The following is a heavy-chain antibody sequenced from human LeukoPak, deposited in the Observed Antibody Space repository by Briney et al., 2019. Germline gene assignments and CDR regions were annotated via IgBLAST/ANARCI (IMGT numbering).Heavy chain of an antibody. D-gene: IGHD2-2*01. CDR1: GFTFNNYA. Sequence: GGSLRLSCETSGFTFNNYAMHWVRRAPGKGLEWVAYTRYDGSSAYYADLVKGRFTISRDNSKNTLYLQMNSLRAEDTAVYYCAKSLGIYCSSTSCYAFDYWGQGTLVTVSS. CDR2: TRYDGSSA. V-gene: IGHV3-30*02. J-gene: IGHJ4*02. CDR3: AKSLGIYCSSTSCYAFDY.